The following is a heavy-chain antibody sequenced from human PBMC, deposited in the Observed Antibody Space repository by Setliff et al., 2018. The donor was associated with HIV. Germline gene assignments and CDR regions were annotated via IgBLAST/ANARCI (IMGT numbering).Heavy chain of an antibody. CDR3: VRLISPVDAFDV. V-gene: IGHV1-2*04. CDR1: GYTFTGYY. J-gene: IGHJ3*01. D-gene: IGHD3-3*02. CDR2: INPNSGGT. Sequence: ASVKVSCKASGYTFTGYYMHWVRQAPGQGLEWMGWINPNSGGTNYAQKFQGWVTMTRDTSISTAYMELRSVTAADTAVYYCVRLISPVDAFDVWGQGTMVTVSS.